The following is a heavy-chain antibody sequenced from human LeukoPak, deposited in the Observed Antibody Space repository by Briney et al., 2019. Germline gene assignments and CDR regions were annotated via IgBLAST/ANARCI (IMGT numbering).Heavy chain of an antibody. CDR2: IKSKTDGGTT. CDR1: GFTFSNAW. Sequence: GGSLRLSCAASGFTFSNAWMSWVRQAPGKGLEWVGRIKSKTDGGTTDYAAPVKGRFTISRDDSKNTLYLQMNSLKSEDTAVYYCLVRSGWSWDYWGQGTLVTVSS. D-gene: IGHD6-19*01. J-gene: IGHJ4*02. V-gene: IGHV3-15*01. CDR3: LVRSGWSWDY.